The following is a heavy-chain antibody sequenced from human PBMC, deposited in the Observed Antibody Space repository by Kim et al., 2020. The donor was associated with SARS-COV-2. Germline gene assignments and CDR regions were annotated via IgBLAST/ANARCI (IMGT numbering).Heavy chain of an antibody. CDR1: GFTFSSYG. Sequence: GGSLRLSCAASGFTFSSYGMHWVRQAPGKGLEWVAVISHDGSNKYYADSVKGRFTISRDNSKNTLYLQMNSLRVEDTAVYYCARDGHLSFGGGTGNYGMDVWGQGTTVTVSS. V-gene: IGHV3-33*05. CDR2: ISHDGSNK. D-gene: IGHD3-10*01. J-gene: IGHJ6*02. CDR3: ARDGHLSFGGGTGNYGMDV.